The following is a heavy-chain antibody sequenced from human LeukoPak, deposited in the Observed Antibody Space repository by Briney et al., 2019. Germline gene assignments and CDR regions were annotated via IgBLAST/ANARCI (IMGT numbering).Heavy chain of an antibody. CDR1: GGSISSGSYY. V-gene: IGHV4-61*02. CDR3: ARLGIAAAGTYYXYMDV. D-gene: IGHD6-13*01. CDR2: IYTSGST. Sequence: PSQTLSLTCTVSGGSISSGSYYWSWIRQPAGKGLEWIGRIYTSGSTNYNPSLKSRVTISVDTSKNQFSLKLSSVTAADTAVYYCARLGIAAAGTYYXYMDVXGKGTTVTVS. J-gene: IGHJ6*03.